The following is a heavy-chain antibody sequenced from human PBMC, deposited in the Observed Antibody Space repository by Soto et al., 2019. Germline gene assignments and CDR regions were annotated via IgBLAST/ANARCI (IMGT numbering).Heavy chain of an antibody. CDR2: ISAYNGNT. Sequence: QVQLVQSGAEVKKPGASVKVSCKASGYTFTSYGISWVRQAPGQGLEWMGWISAYNGNTNYAQKLQGRVTMTTDTSTSTAYMELRSLRSDDTAVYYCVRSLRFGELLYSGSYFQHWGQGTLVTVSS. J-gene: IGHJ1*01. D-gene: IGHD3-10*01. V-gene: IGHV1-18*01. CDR1: GYTFTSYG. CDR3: VRSLRFGELLYSGSYFQH.